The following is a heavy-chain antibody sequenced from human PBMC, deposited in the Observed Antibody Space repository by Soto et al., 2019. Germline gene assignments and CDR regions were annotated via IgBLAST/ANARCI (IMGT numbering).Heavy chain of an antibody. CDR3: ARGYSSSSAAFDY. Sequence: QVQLVESGGGVVQPGRSLRLSCAASGFTFSSYAMHWVRQAPGKGLEWAAIISYDASNKYSADSVKGRFTISRDNSKNTLYLQMNSLRAEDTAVYFCARGYSSSSAAFDYWGQGTLVTVSS. V-gene: IGHV3-30-3*01. CDR2: ISYDASNK. CDR1: GFTFSSYA. J-gene: IGHJ4*02. D-gene: IGHD2-2*01.